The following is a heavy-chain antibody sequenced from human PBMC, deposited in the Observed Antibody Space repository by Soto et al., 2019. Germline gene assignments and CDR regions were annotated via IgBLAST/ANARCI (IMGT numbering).Heavy chain of an antibody. CDR1: GGDLTNSG. V-gene: IGHV1-69*04. Sequence: QVHLVQSGAEMEKPGSSVKVSCKVSGGDLTNSGISWVRQAPGQGLEWMGGIFPLLAMVDYSQKFQGRVTTSAVESTHTTSVDLGSLSAAETAVYYCAKEDGAGFKSWGPGTVVIVSS. CDR2: IFPLLAMV. J-gene: IGHJ4*02. D-gene: IGHD1-26*01. CDR3: AKEDGAGFKS.